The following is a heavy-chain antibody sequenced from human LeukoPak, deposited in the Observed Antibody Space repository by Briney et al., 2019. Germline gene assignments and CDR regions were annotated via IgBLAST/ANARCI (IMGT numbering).Heavy chain of an antibody. D-gene: IGHD3-22*01. CDR1: GYTFTSYD. Sequence: ASVKVSCKASGYTFTSYDINWVRPATGQGLEWMGWMNPNSGNTGYAQKFQGRVTITRNTSISTAYMELSSLRSEDMAVYYCARGDSSGYYYFDYWGQGTLVTVSS. V-gene: IGHV1-8*03. CDR2: MNPNSGNT. CDR3: ARGDSSGYYYFDY. J-gene: IGHJ4*02.